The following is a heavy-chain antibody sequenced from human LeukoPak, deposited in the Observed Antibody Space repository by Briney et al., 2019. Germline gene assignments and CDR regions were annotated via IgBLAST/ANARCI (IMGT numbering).Heavy chain of an antibody. V-gene: IGHV1-8*01. D-gene: IGHD3-3*01. CDR1: GYTFTSYD. CDR2: MNPNSGNT. CDR3: ARGGSYDFWSGYRGTPLFDY. J-gene: IGHJ4*02. Sequence: ASVKVSCKASGYTFTSYDINWVRQATGQGLEWMGWMNPNSGNTGYAQKFQGRVTMTRNTSISTAYMELSSLRSEDTAVYYCARGGSYDFWSGYRGTPLFDYWGRGTLVTVSS.